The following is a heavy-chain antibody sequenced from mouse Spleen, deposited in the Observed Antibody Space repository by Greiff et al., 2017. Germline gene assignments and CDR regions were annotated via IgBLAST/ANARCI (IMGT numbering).Heavy chain of an antibody. J-gene: IGHJ3*01. Sequence: QVQLQQPGAELVRPGSSVKLSCKASGYTFTSYWMHWVKQRPIQGLEWIGNIDPSDSETHYNQKFKGKATLTVDKSSSTAYMQLSSLTSEDSAVYYCARRGYDGTFAYWGQGTLVTVSA. CDR2: IDPSDSET. V-gene: IGHV1-52*01. CDR3: ARRGYDGTFAY. CDR1: GYTFTSYW. D-gene: IGHD2-2*01.